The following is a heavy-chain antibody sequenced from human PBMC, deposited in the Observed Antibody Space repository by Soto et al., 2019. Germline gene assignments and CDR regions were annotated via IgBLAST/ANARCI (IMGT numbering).Heavy chain of an antibody. V-gene: IGHV3-23*01. Sequence: GGSLRLSCAASVCTFSSYAMSWVRHSPGKGLEWVSAISGSGGSTYYADSVKGRFTISRDNSKNTLYLQMNSLRAEDTAVYYCAKDSGAADANWFDPWGQGTLVTVSS. CDR1: VCTFSSYA. J-gene: IGHJ5*02. D-gene: IGHD6-13*01. CDR3: AKDSGAADANWFDP. CDR2: ISGSGGST.